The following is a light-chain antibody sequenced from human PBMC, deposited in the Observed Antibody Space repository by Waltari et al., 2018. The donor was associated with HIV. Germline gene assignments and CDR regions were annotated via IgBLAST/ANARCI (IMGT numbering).Light chain of an antibody. CDR2: DAS. CDR3: QQYNNWPRT. J-gene: IGKJ1*01. V-gene: IGKV3-15*01. CDR1: QSVSNN. Sequence: EVVLTQSPGTVSVSPGERATLSCRTSQSVSNNLVWYQMKPGQAPRLVIYDASTRATGIPVRFSGSGSGTEVTLTISSLQSEDFAVYYCQQYNNWPRTFGRGTKVEI.